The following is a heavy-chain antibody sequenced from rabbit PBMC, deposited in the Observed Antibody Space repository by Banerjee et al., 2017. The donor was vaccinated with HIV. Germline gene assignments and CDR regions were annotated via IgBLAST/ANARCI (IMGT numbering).Heavy chain of an antibody. CDR2: TSTSSGTT. CDR1: GFSFSNGYW. Sequence: QSLEESGGDLVKPGASLTLTCTASGFSFSNGYWMCWVRQAPGKGLEWIGCTSTSSGTTYYATWAKGRFTISKTSSTTVTLQMTSLTAADTATYFCARDPDILNDSVFGLWGPGTLVTVS. V-gene: IGHV1S40*01. D-gene: IGHD1-1*01. CDR3: ARDPDILNDSVFGL. J-gene: IGHJ4*01.